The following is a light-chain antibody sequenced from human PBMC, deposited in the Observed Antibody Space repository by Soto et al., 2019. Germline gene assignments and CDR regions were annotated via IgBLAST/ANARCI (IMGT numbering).Light chain of an antibody. CDR3: GSITSSSTSV. J-gene: IGLJ1*01. V-gene: IGLV2-14*01. CDR2: EVS. Sequence: QSVLSQPASVSGSPGQSITISCTGTNSDVGDHKSVSWYQHQPGKAPKLIIYEVSNRPSGVSHRFSGSKSGNTASLTISGIQTEDEADYYCGSITSSSTSVFGPGTKVTVL. CDR1: NSDVGDHKS.